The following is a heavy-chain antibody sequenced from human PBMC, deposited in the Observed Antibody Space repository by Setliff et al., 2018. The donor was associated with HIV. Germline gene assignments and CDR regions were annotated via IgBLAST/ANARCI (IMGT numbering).Heavy chain of an antibody. J-gene: IGHJ5*02. CDR1: GGSISSDDYY. CDR3: VRYRSKIDWFDP. V-gene: IGHV4-39*01. CDR2: IHDNGKA. Sequence: PSETLSLTCTVSGGSISSDDYYWGWIRQAPGKGLEWMGFIHDNGKAFYDTALKSRLTMYADTSRTQFYPNLRSVTASDTAVYYCVRYRSKIDWFDPWGQGTLVTVSS. D-gene: IGHD1-26*01.